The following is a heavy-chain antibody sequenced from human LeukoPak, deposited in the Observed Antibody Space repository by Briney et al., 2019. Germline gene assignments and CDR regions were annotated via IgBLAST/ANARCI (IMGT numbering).Heavy chain of an antibody. Sequence: PGGSLRLSCAASGFTFSNYWMSWVRQAPGKGLEWVANIKQDETEKDYVDSVKGRFTISRDSAKNSLYLQMNSLRNEDTAVYYCAREGNRRAFDIWGQGTMVTASS. J-gene: IGHJ3*02. CDR3: AREGNRRAFDI. V-gene: IGHV3-7*01. D-gene: IGHD1-14*01. CDR2: IKQDETEK. CDR1: GFTFSNYW.